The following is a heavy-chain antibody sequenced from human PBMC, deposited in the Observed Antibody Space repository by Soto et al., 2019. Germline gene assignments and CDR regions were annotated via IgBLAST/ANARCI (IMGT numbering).Heavy chain of an antibody. Sequence: QLQLQESGPGLVKPSETLSLTCTVSGGSISSSSYYWGWIRQPPGKGLEWIGSIYYSGSTYYNPSLKSRVTISVDTSKNQFSLKLSSVTAADTAVYYCARPGGDDGVDYWGQGTLVTVSS. CDR2: IYYSGST. V-gene: IGHV4-39*01. CDR1: GGSISSSSYY. D-gene: IGHD1-1*01. CDR3: ARPGGDDGVDY. J-gene: IGHJ4*02.